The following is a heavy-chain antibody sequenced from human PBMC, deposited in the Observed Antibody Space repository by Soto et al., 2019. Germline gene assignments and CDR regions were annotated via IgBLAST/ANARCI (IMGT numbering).Heavy chain of an antibody. CDR2: IYPGDSDT. CDR3: ARKGIAAADHFDY. CDR1: GYSFTSYW. V-gene: IGHV5-51*01. Sequence: PGGSLKISCKGSGYSFTSYWIGWVRQMPGKGLEWMGIIYPGDSDTRYSPSFQGQVTISADKSISTAYLQWSSLKASDTAMYYCARKGIAAADHFDYWGQGTLVTVSS. D-gene: IGHD6-13*01. J-gene: IGHJ4*02.